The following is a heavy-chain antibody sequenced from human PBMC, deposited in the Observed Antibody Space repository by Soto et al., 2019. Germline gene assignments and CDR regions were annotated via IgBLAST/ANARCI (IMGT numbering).Heavy chain of an antibody. Sequence: ELQLVESGGGLVQPGGSLRLSCAASGFSVSINYVNWVRQAPGKGLEWVSVIYSGGTTHYADSVKGRFTISRDTSKNTLYLQKNRLRVQDNAVYYCARDATDGDFVDAFEVWGQGTMVPVSS. V-gene: IGHV3-66*01. CDR3: ARDATDGDFVDAFEV. CDR2: IYSGGTT. D-gene: IGHD4-17*01. J-gene: IGHJ3*01. CDR1: GFSVSINY.